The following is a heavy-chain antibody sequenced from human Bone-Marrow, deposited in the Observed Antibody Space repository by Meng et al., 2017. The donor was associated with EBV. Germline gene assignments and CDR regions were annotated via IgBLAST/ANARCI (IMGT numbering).Heavy chain of an antibody. CDR1: CYAFSNYG. J-gene: IGHJ4*02. D-gene: IGHD2-21*01. V-gene: IGHV1-18*01. Sequence: QVGGEGKEQGAVWKVFCKVSCYAFSNYGIAWVRQAHGQGIEWMGWIRGYDGNTNYEQTFQGRVTMTTDTSTSTAYMDLRSLRSDDTAVYYCARIGRFCGGDCYADYWGQGTLVTVSS. CDR3: ARIGRFCGGDCYADY. CDR2: IRGYDGNT.